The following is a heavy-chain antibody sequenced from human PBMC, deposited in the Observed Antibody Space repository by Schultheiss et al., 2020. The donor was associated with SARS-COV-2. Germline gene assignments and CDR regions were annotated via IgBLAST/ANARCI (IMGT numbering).Heavy chain of an antibody. D-gene: IGHD6-19*01. CDR1: GFTFSSYG. CDR3: ARYGSSGWLDY. CDR2: ISGNGGST. Sequence: GGSLRLSCAASGFTFSSYGMHWVRQAPGKGLLWISTISGNGGSTYHSDSVQGRFTISRDNSKNTLYLQMNSLRAEDTAVYYCARYGSSGWLDYWGQGTLVTVSS. J-gene: IGHJ4*02. V-gene: IGHV3-23*01.